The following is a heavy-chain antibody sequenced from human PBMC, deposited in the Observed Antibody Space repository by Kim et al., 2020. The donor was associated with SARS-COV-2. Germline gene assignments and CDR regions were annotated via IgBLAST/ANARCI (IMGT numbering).Heavy chain of an antibody. CDR1: GFTFSSYG. Sequence: GGSLRLSCAASGFTFSSYGMHWVRQAPGKGLEWVAVISYDGSNKYYADSVKGRFTISRDNSKNTLYLQMNSLRAEDTAVYYCAKERSGIVVVTATFDHGGQGTLVTVSS. V-gene: IGHV3-30*18. CDR2: ISYDGSNK. J-gene: IGHJ4*02. D-gene: IGHD2-21*02. CDR3: AKERSGIVVVTATFDH.